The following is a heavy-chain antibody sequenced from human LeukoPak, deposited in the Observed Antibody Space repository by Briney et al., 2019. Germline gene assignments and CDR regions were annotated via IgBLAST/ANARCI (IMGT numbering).Heavy chain of an antibody. J-gene: IGHJ4*02. Sequence: PSETLSLTCTVSGGSISSSSYYWGWIRQPPGKGLEWIGTIYYSGSMFYNPSLKSRVTISVDTSKNQFSLKLSSVTAADTAVYYCASADYGGSLIDYWGQGTLVTVSS. CDR1: GGSISSSSYY. V-gene: IGHV4-39*07. CDR3: ASADYGGSLIDY. CDR2: IYYSGSM. D-gene: IGHD4-23*01.